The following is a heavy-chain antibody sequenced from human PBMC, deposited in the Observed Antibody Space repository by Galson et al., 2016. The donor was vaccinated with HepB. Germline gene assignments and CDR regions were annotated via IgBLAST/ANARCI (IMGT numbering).Heavy chain of an antibody. CDR3: AREDIVATISDYYYGMDV. Sequence: SLRLSCAASGFTFSSYVMHWVRQGPGKGLEYVSSISSNGGSTYYANSVKGRFTISRDNSKNTLYLQMGSLRVEDMAVYYCAREDIVATISDYYYGMDVWGQGTTVIVSS. J-gene: IGHJ6*02. CDR1: GFTFSSYV. V-gene: IGHV3-64*01. D-gene: IGHD5-12*01. CDR2: ISSNGGST.